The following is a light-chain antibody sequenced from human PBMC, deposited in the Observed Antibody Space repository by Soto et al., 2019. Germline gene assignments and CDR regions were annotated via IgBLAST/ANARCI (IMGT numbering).Light chain of an antibody. CDR3: QSYDSSLSGFYV. V-gene: IGLV1-40*01. J-gene: IGLJ1*01. Sequence: QSVLTQPPSVSGAPGQRVTISCTGSXSNXGAGSDVHWYQQLPGTAPKLLIYGNSNRPSGVPDRFSGSKSGTSASLAITGLQAEDEADYYCQSYDSSLSGFYVFGTGTKLTVL. CDR2: GNS. CDR1: XSNXGAGSD.